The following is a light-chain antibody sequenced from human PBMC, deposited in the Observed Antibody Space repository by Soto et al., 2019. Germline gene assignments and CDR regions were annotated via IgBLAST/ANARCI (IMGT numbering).Light chain of an antibody. CDR3: SSYTSSSPYV. Sequence: QSALTQPASVSGSPGQSITISCTGTSSDVGHYNYVSWYQQHPGKAPKLMIYEISLRSSGVSNRLSGSKSGNTASLTISGLQAEDEADYYCSSYTSSSPYVFGTGTKVTVL. CDR1: SSDVGHYNY. CDR2: EIS. V-gene: IGLV2-14*01. J-gene: IGLJ1*01.